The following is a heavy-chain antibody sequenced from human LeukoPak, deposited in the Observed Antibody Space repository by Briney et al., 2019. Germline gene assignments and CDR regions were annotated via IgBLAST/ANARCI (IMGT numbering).Heavy chain of an antibody. J-gene: IGHJ3*02. CDR3: ARARRPNRNDAFDI. V-gene: IGHV4-59*01. CDR1: GGSISSYY. CDR2: IYYSGST. D-gene: IGHD1-14*01. Sequence: SETLSLTCTVSGGSISSYYWSWIRQPPGKGLEWIGYIYYSGSTNYNPSLKSRVTISVDTSKNQFSLKLSSVTAADTAVYYCARARRPNRNDAFDIWGQGTMVTVSS.